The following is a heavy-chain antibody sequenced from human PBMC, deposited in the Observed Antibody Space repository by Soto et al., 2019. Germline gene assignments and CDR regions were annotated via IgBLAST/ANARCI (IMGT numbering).Heavy chain of an antibody. D-gene: IGHD6-25*01. V-gene: IGHV1-2*02. CDR2: SNPSSDAT. CDR1: VYTLIDYF. Sequence: ASVKVSCKVSVYTLIDYFIDWVRQAPGQGLDWMGFSNPSSDATDYSQKFRGRVTMARDTSIGKAPMELSRLTSADTAVYHCVRGLRWSDLDYWGQ. J-gene: IGHJ4*02. CDR3: VRGLRWSDLDY.